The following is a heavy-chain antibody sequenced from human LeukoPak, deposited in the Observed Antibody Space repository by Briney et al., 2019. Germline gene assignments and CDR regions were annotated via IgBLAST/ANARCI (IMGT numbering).Heavy chain of an antibody. CDR1: GFTFSSYA. CDR2: ISYDGSIK. V-gene: IGHV3-30-3*02. CDR3: AKLTMIVAVMDAFDM. J-gene: IGHJ3*02. D-gene: IGHD3-22*01. Sequence: GGSLRLSCAAPGFTFSSYAMHWVRQAPGKGLEWVAVISYDGSIKYYADSVKGRFTISRDNYKNTLYLQMNSLRAEDTAVYYCAKLTMIVAVMDAFDMWGQGTMVTVSS.